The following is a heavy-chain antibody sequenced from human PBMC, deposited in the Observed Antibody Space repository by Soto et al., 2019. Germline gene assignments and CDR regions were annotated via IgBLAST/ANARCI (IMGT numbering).Heavy chain of an antibody. V-gene: IGHV1-18*01. Sequence: GASVKVSCKASGYTFTSYGISWVRQAPGQGLEWMGWISAYNGNTNYAQKLQGRVTMTTDTSTSTAYMELSSLRSEDTAVYYCARDPSGWDHDAFDIWGQGTMVTVSS. CDR1: GYTFTSYG. J-gene: IGHJ3*02. CDR3: ARDPSGWDHDAFDI. CDR2: ISAYNGNT. D-gene: IGHD6-19*01.